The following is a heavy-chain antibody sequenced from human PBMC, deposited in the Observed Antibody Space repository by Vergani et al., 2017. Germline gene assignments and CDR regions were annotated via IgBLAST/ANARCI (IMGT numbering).Heavy chain of an antibody. D-gene: IGHD1-26*01. CDR1: GFTFSSYS. CDR2: ISSSSSYI. CDR3: ASGSYYFACDI. J-gene: IGHJ3*02. V-gene: IGHV3-21*01. Sequence: EVQLVESGGGLVKPGGSLRLSCAASGFTFSSYSMNWVRQAPGKGLEGVSSISSSSSYIYYADSVKGGFTSSRDNAKNSLYLQMNSLRAEDTAVYYCASGSYYFACDIWGQGTMVTVSS.